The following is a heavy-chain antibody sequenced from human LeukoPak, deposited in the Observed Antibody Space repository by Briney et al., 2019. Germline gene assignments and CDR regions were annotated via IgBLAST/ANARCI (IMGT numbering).Heavy chain of an antibody. J-gene: IGHJ6*02. D-gene: IGHD6-19*01. CDR1: GGTFSSYA. V-gene: IGHV1-8*02. Sequence: ASVKVSCKASGGTFSSYAISWVRQAPGQGLEWMGWMNPNSGNTGYAQKFQGRVTMTRNTSISTAYMELSSLRSEDTAVYYCARGEWLVSLYYYYYGMDVWGQGTTVTVSS. CDR3: ARGEWLVSLYYYYYGMDV. CDR2: MNPNSGNT.